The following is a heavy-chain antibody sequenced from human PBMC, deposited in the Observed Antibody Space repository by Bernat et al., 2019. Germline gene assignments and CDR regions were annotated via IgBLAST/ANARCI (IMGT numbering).Heavy chain of an antibody. CDR2: AKNKRDRHTT. D-gene: IGHD3-16*01. CDR1: GFTFSDHH. Sequence: EVQLVESGGGLVQPGESLRLSCAASGFTFSDHHMDWVRQAPGKGLEWVGRAKNKRDRHTTEYAASVKGRFTISRDDSKNSLYLQMNNLRSEDTAVYYCARESTFPNYYFDYWGQGTLVTVSS. J-gene: IGHJ4*02. CDR3: ARESTFPNYYFDY. V-gene: IGHV3-72*01.